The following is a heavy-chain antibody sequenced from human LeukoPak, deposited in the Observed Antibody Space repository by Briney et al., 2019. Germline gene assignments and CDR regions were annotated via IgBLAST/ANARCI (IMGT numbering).Heavy chain of an antibody. CDR1: GFTFDDYA. V-gene: IGHV3-9*03. Sequence: GRSLRLSCAASGFTFDDYAMHWVRQAPGKGLEWVSGISWNSGSIGYADSVKGRFTISRDNAKNSLYLQMNSLRAEDMALYYCAKDIGYQLLMGAFDIWGQGTMVTVSS. D-gene: IGHD2-2*01. CDR2: ISWNSGSI. J-gene: IGHJ3*02. CDR3: AKDIGYQLLMGAFDI.